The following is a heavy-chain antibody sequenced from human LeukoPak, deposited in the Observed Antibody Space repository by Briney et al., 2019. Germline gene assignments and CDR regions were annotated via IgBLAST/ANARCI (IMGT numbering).Heavy chain of an antibody. CDR1: GYTFTSYG. V-gene: IGHV1-18*01. CDR3: AREYCSGGSCHKPFDY. CDR2: ISAYNGNT. D-gene: IGHD2-15*01. J-gene: IGHJ4*02. Sequence: ASVKVSCKASGYTFTSYGISWVRQAPGQGLEWMGWISAYNGNTNYAQKLQGRVTMTTDTSTSTAYMELRSLRSEDRAVYYCAREYCSGGSCHKPFDYWGQGTLVTVSS.